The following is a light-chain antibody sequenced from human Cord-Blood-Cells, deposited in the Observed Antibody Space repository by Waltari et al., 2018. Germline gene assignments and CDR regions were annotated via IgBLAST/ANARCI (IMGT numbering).Light chain of an antibody. CDR1: QSVSSY. CDR2: DAS. J-gene: IGKJ4*01. CDR3: HRRSNWPLT. V-gene: IGKV3-11*01. Sequence: EIVLTQSPATLSLSPGERATLSCRASQSVSSYLAWYQQKPGQAPRLLIYDASNRATGIPARFSASGSGTDFTLTISSLEPEDFAVYYCHRRSNWPLTFGGGTKVEIK.